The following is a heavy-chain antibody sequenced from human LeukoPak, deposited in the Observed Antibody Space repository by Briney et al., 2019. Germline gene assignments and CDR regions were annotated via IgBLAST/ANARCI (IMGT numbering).Heavy chain of an antibody. D-gene: IGHD3-9*01. V-gene: IGHV3-33*08. Sequence: GGSLRLSCAASGFTFSNYWMHWVRQTPGKGLVWVAVIWYDGSKKYYADSVKGRFTISRDNSKNTLYLQMNSLRVEDTAVYYCARVANITTFGMDVWGQGTTATVSS. CDR1: GFTFSNYW. J-gene: IGHJ6*02. CDR3: ARVANITTFGMDV. CDR2: IWYDGSKK.